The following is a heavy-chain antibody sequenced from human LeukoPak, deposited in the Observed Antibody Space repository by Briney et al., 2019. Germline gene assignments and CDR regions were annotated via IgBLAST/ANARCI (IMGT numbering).Heavy chain of an antibody. CDR3: AKGLGTNYGGYCTGGSCPVY. V-gene: IGHV3-66*01. CDR1: ALSVGSSF. CDR2: IYTGGSA. J-gene: IGHJ4*02. D-gene: IGHD2-15*01. Sequence: PGGSLRLSCVDSALSVGSSFMSWVRQAPGKGLEWVSVIYTGGSAYFADSVKGRFTISRDYSDNTVFLQMNSLRVEDTAVYYCAKGLGTNYGGYCTGGSCPVYWGQGTLVTVSS.